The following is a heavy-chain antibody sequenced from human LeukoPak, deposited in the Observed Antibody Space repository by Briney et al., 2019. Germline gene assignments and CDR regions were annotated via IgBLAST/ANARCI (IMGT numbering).Heavy chain of an antibody. CDR3: AKDPHIVVVTAIIDY. CDR2: ISGSGGTT. V-gene: IGHV3-23*01. J-gene: IGHJ4*02. CDR1: GFTFSSYA. Sequence: PGGSLRLSCAASGFTFSSYAMSWVRQAPGKGLDWVSAISGSGGTTYYAGSVKGRFTISRDNSKNTLYLQMNSLRAEDTAVYYCAKDPHIVVVTAIIDYWGQGTLVTVSS. D-gene: IGHD2-21*02.